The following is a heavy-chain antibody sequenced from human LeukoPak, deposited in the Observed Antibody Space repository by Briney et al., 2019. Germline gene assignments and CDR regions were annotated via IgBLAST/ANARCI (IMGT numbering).Heavy chain of an antibody. D-gene: IGHD3-10*01. CDR1: GGSISSSSYY. CDR2: IYYSGTT. V-gene: IGHV4-39*01. Sequence: SETLSLTCTVSGGSISSSSYYWGWIRQPPGKGLEWIGSIYYSGTTYYNPSLNSRVTISVDTSKNQFSLKLSSVTAADTAVYYCARHFKRFGRHTPLYYFDYWGQGTLVTVSS. J-gene: IGHJ4*02. CDR3: ARHFKRFGRHTPLYYFDY.